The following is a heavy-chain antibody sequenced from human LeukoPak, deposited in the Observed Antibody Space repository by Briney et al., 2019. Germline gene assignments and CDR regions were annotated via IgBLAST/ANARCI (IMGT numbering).Heavy chain of an antibody. J-gene: IGHJ4*02. Sequence: SQTLSLTCTVSGGSISSGDYYWSRIRQPPGKGLEWIGYIYYSGSTYYNPSLKSRVTISVDTSKNQFSLKLSSVTAADTAVYYCARASMIVVVIDYWGQGTLVTVSS. CDR3: ARASMIVVVIDY. D-gene: IGHD3-22*01. V-gene: IGHV4-30-4*01. CDR2: IYYSGST. CDR1: GGSISSGDYY.